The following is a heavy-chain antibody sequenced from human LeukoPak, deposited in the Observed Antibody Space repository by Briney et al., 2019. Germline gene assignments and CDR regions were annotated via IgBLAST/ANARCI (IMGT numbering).Heavy chain of an antibody. D-gene: IGHD5-18*01. CDR3: ARVGGDNCGYPFFDD. CDR1: GYSISSGDDY. CDR2: IYYSGSM. Sequence: PSETLSLTCSVSGYSISSGDDYWSWIRQPPGRGLEWIGYIYYSGSMYYNPSLKSRSTISVDTSKNHFSLKLGSVTAADTAVYYCARVGGDNCGYPFFDDWGQGTLVTVSS. J-gene: IGHJ4*02. V-gene: IGHV4-30-4*08.